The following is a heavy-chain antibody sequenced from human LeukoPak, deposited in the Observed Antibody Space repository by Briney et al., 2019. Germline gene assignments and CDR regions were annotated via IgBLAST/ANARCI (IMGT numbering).Heavy chain of an antibody. CDR3: ARGGIYYYDSSGYD. J-gene: IGHJ4*02. CDR2: IYHSGST. CDR1: SYSINSGHY. V-gene: IGHV4-38-2*01. D-gene: IGHD3-22*01. Sequence: SETLSLTCAFSSYSINSGHYWGWIRQPPGMGLEWIGCIYHSGSTYYSPSLKSRVTISVDTSKNQFSLKLTSVTAADTAVYYCARGGIYYYDSSGYDWGQGSLVTVSS.